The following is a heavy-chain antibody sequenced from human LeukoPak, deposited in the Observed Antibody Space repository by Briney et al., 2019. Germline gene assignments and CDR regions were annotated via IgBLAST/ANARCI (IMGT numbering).Heavy chain of an antibody. Sequence: SETLSLTYVLSGASIRSRDYYWAWIRQPPGKGLEWIGPVYYSGSTYYNPSLKSQLTKSVDPYNNSLSLKVTSLTAADTAVYYCARHGNWEPFDFWGQGSVVTVSS. D-gene: IGHD1-1*01. CDR1: GASIRSRDYY. CDR3: ARHGNWEPFDF. CDR2: VYYSGST. J-gene: IGHJ4*02. V-gene: IGHV4-39*01.